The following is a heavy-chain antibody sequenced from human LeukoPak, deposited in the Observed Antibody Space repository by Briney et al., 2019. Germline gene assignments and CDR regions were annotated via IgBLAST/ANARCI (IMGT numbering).Heavy chain of an antibody. CDR1: GVSISSYY. D-gene: IGHD4-23*01. CDR2: IYHSGST. J-gene: IGHJ4*02. CDR3: ARHGMVTLDY. Sequence: SETLSLTCTVSGVSISSYYWTWIRQPPGKGLEWIGEIYHSGSTNYNPSLKSRVTISVDTSKNQFSLKLSSVTAADTAVYYCARHGMVTLDYWGQGTLVTVSS. V-gene: IGHV4-34*01.